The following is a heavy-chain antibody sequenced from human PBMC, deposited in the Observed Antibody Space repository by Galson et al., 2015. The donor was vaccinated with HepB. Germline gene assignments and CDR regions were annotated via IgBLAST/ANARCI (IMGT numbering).Heavy chain of an antibody. CDR2: INEDGSEK. V-gene: IGHV3-7*03. J-gene: IGHJ4*02. D-gene: IGHD3-3*02. CDR1: QFNFSRHW. CDR3: AREPSADSI. Sequence: SLRLSCAASQFNFSRHWMSWVRQAPGKGLEWVANINEDGSEKYYVDSVKGRFTISRDNAKNSLYLQMHSLRAEDTAVYYCAREPSADSIWGQGTLVTVSS.